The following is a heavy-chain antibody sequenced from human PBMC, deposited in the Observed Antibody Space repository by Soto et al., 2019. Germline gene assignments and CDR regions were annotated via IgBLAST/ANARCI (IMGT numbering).Heavy chain of an antibody. CDR2: MNPNSANT. Sequence: QVHLVQSEAEVKKPGASVKVSCKASGYTFTSYDINWVRQATGQGLEWMGWMNPNSANTGYAQNFQGRVTMTRNTSISTIYMELSSLRSEDTAVYFCARAVRAGTAYFFDSWGQGSLVTVSS. V-gene: IGHV1-8*01. CDR1: GYTFTSYD. D-gene: IGHD1-1*01. CDR3: ARAVRAGTAYFFDS. J-gene: IGHJ4*02.